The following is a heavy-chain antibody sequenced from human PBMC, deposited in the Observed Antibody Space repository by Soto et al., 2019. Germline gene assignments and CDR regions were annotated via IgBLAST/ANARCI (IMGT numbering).Heavy chain of an antibody. J-gene: IGHJ6*02. V-gene: IGHV6-1*01. CDR3: AREKLASSSSWYYYYYYGMDV. CDR2: TYYRSKWYN. Sequence: SQTLSLTCAISGDSVSSNSAAWNWIRQSPSRGLEWLGRTYYRSKWYNDYAVSVKSRITINPDTSKNQFSLQLNSVTPEDTAVYYCAREKLASSSSWYYYYYYGMDVWGQGTTVTVSS. D-gene: IGHD6-13*01. CDR1: GDSVSSNSAA.